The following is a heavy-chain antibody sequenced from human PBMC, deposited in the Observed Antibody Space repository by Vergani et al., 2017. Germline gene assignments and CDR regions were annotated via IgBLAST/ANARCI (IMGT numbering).Heavy chain of an antibody. D-gene: IGHD3-22*01. Sequence: QLQLQESGPGLVKPSETLSLTCTVSGGSISSSSYYWGWIRQPPGKGLEWIGSIYYSGSTYYNPSLKSRVTISVDTSKNQFSLKLSSVTAADTAVYYCXRDLRESYYDSSGRGLDYWGQGTLVTVSS. CDR3: XRDLRESYYDSSGRGLDY. CDR2: IYYSGST. V-gene: IGHV4-39*07. CDR1: GGSISSSSYY. J-gene: IGHJ4*02.